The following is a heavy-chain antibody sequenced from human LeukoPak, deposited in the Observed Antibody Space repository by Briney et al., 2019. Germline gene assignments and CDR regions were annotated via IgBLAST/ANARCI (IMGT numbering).Heavy chain of an antibody. CDR2: INPNSGGT. V-gene: IGHV1-2*02. CDR1: GDTFTGYY. J-gene: IGHJ3*02. Sequence: GASVKVSCKASGDTFTGYYMHWGRQAPGQGLEWRGWINPNSGGTNYAQKFQGRVTMTRDTSISTTSMELSGLRSDDTAVYYCARENGAYCSGGSCYDAFDIWSQGTMVTVSS. CDR3: ARENGAYCSGGSCYDAFDI. D-gene: IGHD2-15*01.